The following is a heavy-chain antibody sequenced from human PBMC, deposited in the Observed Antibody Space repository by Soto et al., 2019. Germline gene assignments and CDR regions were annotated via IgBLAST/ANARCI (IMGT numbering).Heavy chain of an antibody. V-gene: IGHV3-30-3*01. Sequence: GGSLRLSCAASGFTFSSYAMNWVRQAPGKGLEWVALVSHDGINKYYADSVRGRFTISRDSSTNTLYLQMNSLRAADTAVYYCGRCTSTSCHLGSDYWGQGTLVTVS. D-gene: IGHD2-2*01. CDR2: VSHDGINK. CDR3: GRCTSTSCHLGSDY. J-gene: IGHJ4*02. CDR1: GFTFSSYA.